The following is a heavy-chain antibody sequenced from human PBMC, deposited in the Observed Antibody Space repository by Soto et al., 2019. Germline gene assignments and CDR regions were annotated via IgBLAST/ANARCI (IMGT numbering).Heavy chain of an antibody. V-gene: IGHV1-46*01. D-gene: IGHD3-10*01. CDR3: ARGRNEVRGAQYGMDV. CDR1: GYTFTSYY. CDR2: INPSGGST. Sequence: ASVKVSCKASGYTFTSYYMHWVRQAPGQGLEWMGIINPSGGSTSYAQKFQGRVTMTRDTSTSTVYMEPSSLRSEDTAVYYCARGRNEVRGAQYGMDVWGQGTTVTVSS. J-gene: IGHJ6*02.